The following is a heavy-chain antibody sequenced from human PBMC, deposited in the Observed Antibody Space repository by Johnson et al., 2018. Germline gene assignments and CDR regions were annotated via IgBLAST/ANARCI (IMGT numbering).Heavy chain of an antibody. CDR3: AKESYYGAGSRRAFDI. V-gene: IGHV3-30*18. D-gene: IGHD3-10*01. Sequence: QVQLVESGGGVVQPGRSLRLSCAASGVTLSNYGMHWVRQAPGMGLEWVAVISYDGSNKYYVDSVKGRFTISRDNSKNTLYLQMKSLRAEDTAVYYCAKESYYGAGSRRAFDIWGQGTMVTVSS. J-gene: IGHJ3*02. CDR2: ISYDGSNK. CDR1: GVTLSNYG.